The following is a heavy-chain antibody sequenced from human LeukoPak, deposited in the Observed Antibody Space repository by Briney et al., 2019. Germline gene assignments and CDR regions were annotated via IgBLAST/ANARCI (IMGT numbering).Heavy chain of an antibody. Sequence: SSETLSLTCTVSGGSISSYYWSWIRQPPGKGLEWIGYIYYSGSTNYNPSLKSRVTISVDTSKNQFSLKLSSVPAADTAVYYCAGGLYCSSTSCYWFDPWGQGTLVTVSS. CDR3: AGGLYCSSTSCYWFDP. J-gene: IGHJ5*02. CDR1: GGSISSYY. D-gene: IGHD2-2*01. V-gene: IGHV4-59*01. CDR2: IYYSGST.